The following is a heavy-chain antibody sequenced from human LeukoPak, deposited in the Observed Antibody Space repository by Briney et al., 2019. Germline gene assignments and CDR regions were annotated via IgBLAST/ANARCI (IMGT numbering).Heavy chain of an antibody. Sequence: GGTLRLSCAASGITFSSYGMSWVRQAPGKGLEWVSAISGSGGSTYYADSVKGRFTISRDNSKNTLYLQMNSLRAEDTAVYYCAKETEYYYDSSGAYLDYWGQGTLVTVSS. V-gene: IGHV3-23*01. D-gene: IGHD3-22*01. CDR1: GITFSSYG. J-gene: IGHJ4*02. CDR3: AKETEYYYDSSGAYLDY. CDR2: ISGSGGST.